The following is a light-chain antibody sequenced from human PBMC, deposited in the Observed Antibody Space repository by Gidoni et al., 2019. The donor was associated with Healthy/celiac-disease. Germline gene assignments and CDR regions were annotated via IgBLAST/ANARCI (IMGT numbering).Light chain of an antibody. J-gene: IGKJ1*01. V-gene: IGKV3-20*01. CDR2: GAS. CDR1: QSVSSSY. CDR3: QQYGSYTWT. Sequence: EIVLTQSPGTLSLSPGERATPSCRASQSVSSSYLAWYQQKPGQAPRLRIYGASSRATGIPDRFSGSGSGTDFTLTISRLEPEDFAVYYCQQYGSYTWTFGQGTKVEIK.